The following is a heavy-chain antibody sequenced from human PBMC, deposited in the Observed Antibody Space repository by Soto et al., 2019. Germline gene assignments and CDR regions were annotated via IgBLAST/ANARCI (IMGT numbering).Heavy chain of an antibody. J-gene: IGHJ6*03. CDR3: AREVIIRYYYYYMDV. CDR2: IYYSGST. D-gene: IGHD3-3*01. CDR1: GGSISSSSYY. V-gene: IGHV4-61*01. Sequence: SETLSLTCTVSGGSISSSSYYWSWIRQPPGKGLEWIGYIYYSGSTNYNPSLKSRVTISVDTSKNQFSLKLSSVTAADTAVYYCAREVIIRYYYYYMDVWGKGTTVTVSS.